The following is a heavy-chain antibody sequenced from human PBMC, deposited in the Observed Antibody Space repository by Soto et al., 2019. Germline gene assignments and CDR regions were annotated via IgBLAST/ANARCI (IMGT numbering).Heavy chain of an antibody. J-gene: IGHJ2*01. CDR1: GFTFSDYY. CDR3: ARDLRDISAAGMSANWYFDL. CDR2: ISSSSSYT. Sequence: QVQLVESGGGLVKPGGSLRLSCAASGFTFSDYYMSWIRQAPGKGPEWVSYISSSSSYTKYADSVKGRFIVSRDNAKNYLYMRMNSLRAEDTAVYYCARDLRDISAAGMSANWYFDLWGRGTLVTVSS. D-gene: IGHD6-13*01. V-gene: IGHV3-11*06.